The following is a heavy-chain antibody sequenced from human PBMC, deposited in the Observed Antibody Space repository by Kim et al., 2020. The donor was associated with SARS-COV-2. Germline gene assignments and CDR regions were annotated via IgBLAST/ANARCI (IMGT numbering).Heavy chain of an antibody. V-gene: IGHV4-39*01. J-gene: IGHJ4*02. D-gene: IGHD3-9*01. CDR1: GGSISSSSYY. CDR3: ARRFMDYDILTGYYTTFDS. CDR2: IYYSGST. Sequence: SETLSLTCTVSGGSISSSSYYWGWIRQPPGKGLEWIGSIYYSGSTYYNPSLKSRVTISVDTSKDQFSLKVTSVTAADTAVYYCARRFMDYDILTGYYTTFDSWGQGTLVTVSS.